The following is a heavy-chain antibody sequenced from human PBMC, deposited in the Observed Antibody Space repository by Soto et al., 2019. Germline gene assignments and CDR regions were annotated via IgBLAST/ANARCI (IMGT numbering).Heavy chain of an antibody. CDR2: IYYSGST. CDR3: ARVGFGELLAHGMDV. Sequence: QVQLQESGPGLVKPSQTLSLTCTVSGGSISSGDYYWSWIRQPPGKGLEWIGYIYYSGSTYYNPSLKGRVTISVDTSKNQFSRKLSSVTAADTAVYYCARVGFGELLAHGMDVWGQGTTVTVSS. J-gene: IGHJ6*02. CDR1: GGSISSGDYY. V-gene: IGHV4-30-4*01. D-gene: IGHD3-10*01.